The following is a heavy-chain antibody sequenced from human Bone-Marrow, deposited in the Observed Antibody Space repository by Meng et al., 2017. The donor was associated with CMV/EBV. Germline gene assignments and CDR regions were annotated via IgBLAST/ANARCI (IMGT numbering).Heavy chain of an antibody. D-gene: IGHD4-17*01. J-gene: IGHJ4*02. CDR1: GYTFTGYS. CDR2: INPNSGGT. CDR3: ARDLDYGDYASDY. Sequence: VQLVQSGGEGKAPGASVKGVRKASGYTFTGYSMHWVRQAPGQGLEWMGWINPNSGGTNYAQKFQGRVTMTRDTSISTAYMELSRLRSDDTAVYYCARDLDYGDYASDYWGQGTLVTVSS. V-gene: IGHV1-2*02.